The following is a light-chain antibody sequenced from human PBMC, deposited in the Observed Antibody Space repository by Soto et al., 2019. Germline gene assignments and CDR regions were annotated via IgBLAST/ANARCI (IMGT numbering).Light chain of an antibody. CDR3: QQAHSFPYT. J-gene: IGKJ2*01. Sequence: DIQMTQSPSSLSASIGDRVTITCRASQGISSYLAWYQQKPGKVPKLLIYAASTLQSGVPSRFSGSGSGTDFTLTISSLQPEDVATYYCQQAHSFPYTFGQGTKLEIK. V-gene: IGKV1-27*01. CDR2: AAS. CDR1: QGISSY.